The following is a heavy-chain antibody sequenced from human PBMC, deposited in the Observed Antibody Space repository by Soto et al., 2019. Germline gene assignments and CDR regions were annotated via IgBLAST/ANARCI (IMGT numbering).Heavy chain of an antibody. CDR2: ISSSSSYI. CDR3: ARDTAPWLGGYHDY. CDR1: VFTFSSYS. J-gene: IGHJ4*02. Sequence: GSLRLSCAASVFTFSSYSMNWVRQGPGKGLEWVSSISSSSSYIYYADSVKGRFTISRDNAKNSLYLQMNSLRAEDTAVYYCARDTAPWLGGYHDYWGQGTLVTVSS. V-gene: IGHV3-21*01. D-gene: IGHD3-22*01.